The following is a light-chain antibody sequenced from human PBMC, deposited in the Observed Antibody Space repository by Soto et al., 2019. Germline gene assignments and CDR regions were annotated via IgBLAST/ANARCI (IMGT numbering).Light chain of an antibody. CDR2: DAS. Sequence: EIVLTQSPATLSLSPGARATLSCRASQSVSSYLAWYQQKPGQASRLLLYDASNRATGIPARFSGSGSGTDFTLTISSLEPEDFAVYYCQQRSNWPRTFGQGTKVEIK. CDR1: QSVSSY. CDR3: QQRSNWPRT. J-gene: IGKJ1*01. V-gene: IGKV3-11*01.